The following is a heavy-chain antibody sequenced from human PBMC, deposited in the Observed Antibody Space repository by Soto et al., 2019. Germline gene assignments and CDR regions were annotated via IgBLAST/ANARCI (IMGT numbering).Heavy chain of an antibody. V-gene: IGHV4-34*01. CDR3: ARGRSGPLLPSASDY. Sequence: QVQLQQWGAGLLKPSETLSLTCAVYGGSFSGYYWSWIRQPPGKGLEWIGEINHSGRTNYNPSLKSRVSISVDTSKNQFSLKLSSVAAADTAVYYCARGRSGPLLPSASDYWGHGTLVTVSS. CDR1: GGSFSGYY. D-gene: IGHD2-2*01. J-gene: IGHJ4*01. CDR2: INHSGRT.